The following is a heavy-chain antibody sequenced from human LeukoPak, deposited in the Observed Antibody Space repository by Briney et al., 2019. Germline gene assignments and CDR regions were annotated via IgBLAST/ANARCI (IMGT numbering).Heavy chain of an antibody. Sequence: GGSLRLSCAASGFTFMNAWMNRVRQAPGKGLDWVGRIKRKNDGGTTDYAAPVKGRLTISRDDSKNTLYLQLNSLKTEDTAMYYCTTDLYGDYTLDYWGQGALITVSS. D-gene: IGHD4-17*01. J-gene: IGHJ4*02. CDR1: GFTFMNAW. CDR2: IKRKNDGGTT. V-gene: IGHV3-15*07. CDR3: TTDLYGDYTLDY.